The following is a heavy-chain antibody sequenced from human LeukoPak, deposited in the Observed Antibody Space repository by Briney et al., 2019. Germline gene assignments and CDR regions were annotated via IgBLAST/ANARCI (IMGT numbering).Heavy chain of an antibody. V-gene: IGHV1-2*02. CDR1: GYTFTGYY. D-gene: IGHD2-15*01. CDR3: ARAPTYSIINHFDY. Sequence: ASVKLSCKASGYTFTGYYMHWVRQAPGQGLEWMGWINPNSGGTNYAQKFQGRDTMTRDTSISTVYMELSRLRSDDTAVYYCARAPTYSIINHFDYWGQGTLVTVSS. CDR2: INPNSGGT. J-gene: IGHJ4*02.